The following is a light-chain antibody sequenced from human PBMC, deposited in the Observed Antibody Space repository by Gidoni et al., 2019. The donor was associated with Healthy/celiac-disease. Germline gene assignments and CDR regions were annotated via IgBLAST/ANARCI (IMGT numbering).Light chain of an antibody. CDR2: DAS. J-gene: IGKJ3*01. V-gene: IGKV1-33*01. Sequence: DIQMTQSPSSLSASVGDRVTITCQASQDISNYLNWYQQKPGKAPKLLIYDASNLETGVPSRFSGSGSGTDFTFTISSLQPEGIATYYCQQYDNLRVTFGPGTKVDIK. CDR3: QQYDNLRVT. CDR1: QDISNY.